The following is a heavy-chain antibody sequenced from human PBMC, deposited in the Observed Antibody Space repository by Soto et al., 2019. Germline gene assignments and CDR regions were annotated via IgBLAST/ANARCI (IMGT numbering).Heavy chain of an antibody. CDR3: ARDLSGSYCGIKYYFDY. CDR1: GYTFTSYA. D-gene: IGHD1-26*01. Sequence: QVQLVQSGAEVKKPGASVKVSCKASGYTFTSYAMHWVRQAPGQRLEWMGWINAGNGNTKYSQKFQGRVTITRDTSASTAYMELSSLRSEDTAVYYCARDLSGSYCGIKYYFDYWGQGTLVTVSS. J-gene: IGHJ4*02. CDR2: INAGNGNT. V-gene: IGHV1-3*01.